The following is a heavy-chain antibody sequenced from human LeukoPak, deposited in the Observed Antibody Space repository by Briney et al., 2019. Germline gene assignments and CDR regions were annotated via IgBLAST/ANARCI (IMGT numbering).Heavy chain of an antibody. D-gene: IGHD6-13*01. Sequence: PGGSLRLSCAASGFTFSSYAMSWVRQAPGKGLEWVSSISSSSSYIYYADSVKGRFTISRDNAKNSLYLQMNSLRAEDTAVYYCARDWTSSSSWYWYPPSYSNFDYWGQGTLVTVSS. CDR3: ARDWTSSSSWYWYPPSYSNFDY. CDR2: ISSSSSYI. V-gene: IGHV3-21*01. CDR1: GFTFSSYA. J-gene: IGHJ4*02.